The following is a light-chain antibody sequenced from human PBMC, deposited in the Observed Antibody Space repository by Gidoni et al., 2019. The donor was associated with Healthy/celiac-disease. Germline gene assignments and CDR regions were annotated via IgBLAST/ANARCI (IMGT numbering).Light chain of an antibody. Sequence: QSVLTQPPSVSAAPGQKVTISCSGSSSNIGNNYLSWYQQLPGTAPKLLMYHNNKRPSGIPDRFSGSKSGTSATLGITGLQTGDEADYYCGTWDSSLSAWVFGGGTKLTVL. CDR2: HNN. CDR3: GTWDSSLSAWV. V-gene: IGLV1-51*01. J-gene: IGLJ3*02. CDR1: SSNIGNNY.